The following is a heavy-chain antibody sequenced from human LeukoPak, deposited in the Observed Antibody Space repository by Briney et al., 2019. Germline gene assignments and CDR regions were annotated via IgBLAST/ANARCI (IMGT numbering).Heavy chain of an antibody. J-gene: IGHJ5*02. D-gene: IGHD2-15*01. V-gene: IGHV3-30*02. Sequence: GGSLRLSCAASGFTFSSYGMHWVRQAPGKGLEWVAFIRYDGSNKYYADSVKGRFTISRDNSKNTLYLQMNSLRAEDTAVYYCAGRSGGTYNWFDPWGQGTLVTVSS. CDR3: AGRSGGTYNWFDP. CDR1: GFTFSSYG. CDR2: IRYDGSNK.